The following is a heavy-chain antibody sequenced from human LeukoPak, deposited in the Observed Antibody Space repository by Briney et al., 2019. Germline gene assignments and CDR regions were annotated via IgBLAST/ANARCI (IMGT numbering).Heavy chain of an antibody. CDR1: GGSFSGYY. J-gene: IGHJ4*02. V-gene: IGHV4-34*01. CDR2: INHSGST. CDR3: ARHRDFWSGYYTGFDY. Sequence: SETLSLTCAVYGGSFSGYYWSWIRQPPGKGLEWIGEINHSGSTNYNPSLKSRVTISVDTSKNQFSLKLSSVTAADTAVYYCARHRDFWSGYYTGFDYWGQGTLVTVSS. D-gene: IGHD3-3*01.